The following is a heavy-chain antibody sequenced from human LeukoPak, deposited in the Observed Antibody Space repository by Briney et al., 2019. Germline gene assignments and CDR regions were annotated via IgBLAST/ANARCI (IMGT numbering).Heavy chain of an antibody. Sequence: GGSLRLSCAASGFTFYNYWMHWVRQAPGKGLECISRINNPGSSATYADALKGRFTMSRDNGKNTVHLQMDGQRANDTAIYYCARTYCSPTSCLSIAFDHWGQGTMVTVSS. CDR3: ARTYCSPTSCLSIAFDH. CDR2: INNPGSSA. CDR1: GFTFYNYW. J-gene: IGHJ3*01. D-gene: IGHD2-2*01. V-gene: IGHV3-74*03.